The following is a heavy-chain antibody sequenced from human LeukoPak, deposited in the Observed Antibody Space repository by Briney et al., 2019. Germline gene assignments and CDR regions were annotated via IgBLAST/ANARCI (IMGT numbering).Heavy chain of an antibody. V-gene: IGHV3-43*01. CDR3: VRTEGSGTYYPHFDY. CDR2: ISWDGGST. CDR1: GFTFDDYT. D-gene: IGHD3-10*01. J-gene: IGHJ4*02. Sequence: GGSLRLSCAASGFTFDDYTMHWVRQAPGKGLEWVSLISWDGGSTYYADSVKGRFTISRDNSRNTLYLQMNSLRAEDTAVYYCVRTEGSGTYYPHFDYWGQGTLVTVSS.